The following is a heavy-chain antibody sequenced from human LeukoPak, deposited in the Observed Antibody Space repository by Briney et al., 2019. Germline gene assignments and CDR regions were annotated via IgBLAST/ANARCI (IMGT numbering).Heavy chain of an antibody. CDR1: GGSFSDYY. CDR3: AKSLLGSTDDAFDI. Sequence: SETLSLTCGVYGGSFSDYYLTWIRQPPEKGLEWIGSIYYSGSTYYNPSLRSRVTISVDTSKNQFSLKLSSVTAADTALYYCAKSLLGSTDDAFDIWGQGTMVTVSS. D-gene: IGHD2-2*03. V-gene: IGHV4-34*01. CDR2: IYYSGST. J-gene: IGHJ3*02.